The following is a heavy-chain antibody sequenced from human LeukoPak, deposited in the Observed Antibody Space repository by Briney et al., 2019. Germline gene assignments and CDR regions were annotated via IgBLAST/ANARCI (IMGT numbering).Heavy chain of an antibody. Sequence: GGSLRLSCAASGFTFSNSAMNWVRQVPGKGLEWVSSIDYDSSHIYYAASVRGRFTISRDNARNSVYLQMNSLRVEDTAVYYCARDPLRYLRVGHYDYWGQGTLVAVTS. V-gene: IGHV3-21*01. J-gene: IGHJ4*02. D-gene: IGHD3-9*01. CDR3: ARDPLRYLRVGHYDY. CDR1: GFTFSNSA. CDR2: IDYDSSHI.